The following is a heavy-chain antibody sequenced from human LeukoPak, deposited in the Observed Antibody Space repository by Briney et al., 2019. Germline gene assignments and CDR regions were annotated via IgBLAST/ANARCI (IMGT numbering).Heavy chain of an antibody. Sequence: PGGSLRLSCSASGFSFSSYTMTWVRQAPGKGLEWVSSISSSSSYIYYADSVKGRFTISRDNAKNSLYLQMKSLRAEDTAVYYCARGKTSQNIVTRKTYNWFDPWGQGTLVTVSS. D-gene: IGHD2/OR15-2a*01. CDR3: ARGKTSQNIVTRKTYNWFDP. CDR2: ISSSSSYI. CDR1: GFSFSSYT. J-gene: IGHJ5*02. V-gene: IGHV3-21*01.